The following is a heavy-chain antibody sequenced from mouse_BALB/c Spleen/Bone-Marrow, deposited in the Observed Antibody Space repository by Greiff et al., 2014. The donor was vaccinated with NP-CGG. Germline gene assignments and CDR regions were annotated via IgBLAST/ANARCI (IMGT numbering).Heavy chain of an antibody. CDR2: ISGYYGNA. J-gene: IGHJ4*01. Sequence: QVQLQQSGAQLVRPGVSVKISCKGSGYTFTDHAIHWVNRSHAKSLEWIGVISGYYGNAIYNQKFKGKATMTVDKSSSTAYMELARLTSEDYGSDYWAKSGKVRNAMDYWGQGTSVTVSS. D-gene: IGHD2-14*01. V-gene: IGHV1S137*01. CDR1: GYTFTDHA. CDR3: AKSGKVRNAMDY.